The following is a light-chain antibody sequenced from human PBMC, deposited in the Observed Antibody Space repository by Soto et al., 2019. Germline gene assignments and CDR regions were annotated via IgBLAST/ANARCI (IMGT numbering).Light chain of an antibody. CDR3: QHYNSYSEA. CDR2: KAS. Sequence: DIQMTQSPSTLSVPVGDRFTITCLASQTISSWLAWYQQKPGKAPKLLIYKASTLKSGVPSRFSGSGSGTEFTLTISSLQPDDFATYYCQHYNSYSEAFGQGTKVDIK. CDR1: QTISSW. V-gene: IGKV1-5*03. J-gene: IGKJ1*01.